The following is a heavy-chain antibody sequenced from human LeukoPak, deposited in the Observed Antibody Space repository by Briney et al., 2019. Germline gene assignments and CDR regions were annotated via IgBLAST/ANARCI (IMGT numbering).Heavy chain of an antibody. V-gene: IGHV3-74*01. J-gene: IGHJ4*02. CDR1: GFAFSSYA. CDR2: IESTGSST. Sequence: GGSLRLSCAASGFAFSSYAMHWVRQAPGKGLVWVSRIESTGSSTGYADSVKGRFTISRDNAKNTLYLQMNSLRAEDTALYYCARGGDYPFDYWGQGTLVTVSS. CDR3: ARGGDYPFDY. D-gene: IGHD4-17*01.